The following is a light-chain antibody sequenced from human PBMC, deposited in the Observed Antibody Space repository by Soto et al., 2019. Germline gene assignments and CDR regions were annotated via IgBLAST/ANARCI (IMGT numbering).Light chain of an antibody. Sequence: DIVMTQSPDSLAVSLGERATINCKSSQTVLHTSNNKNYLAWFQQKPGQPPKLLIYWASTRESGVPDRFSGSGSGTDFTLTISNLQGEDAAVYYCQQYYNALWTFGQGTKVEI. CDR1: QTVLHTSNNKNY. CDR2: WAS. J-gene: IGKJ1*01. V-gene: IGKV4-1*01. CDR3: QQYYNALWT.